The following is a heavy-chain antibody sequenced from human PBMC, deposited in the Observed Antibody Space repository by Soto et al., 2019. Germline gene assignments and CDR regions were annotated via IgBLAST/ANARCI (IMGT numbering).Heavy chain of an antibody. Sequence: HVHLQESGPGLVKPSETLSLICTVSGDSISSYYWSWIRQPPGKGLEWIGFIYYTGSTNYNPSLKSRVTISVDTSKNQLSLKLSSVTAADTAVYYCARRAGAVPGRIDFWGQGTLVTVSS. CDR1: GDSISSYY. CDR2: IYYTGST. J-gene: IGHJ4*02. V-gene: IGHV4-59*08. D-gene: IGHD6-19*01. CDR3: ARRAGAVPGRIDF.